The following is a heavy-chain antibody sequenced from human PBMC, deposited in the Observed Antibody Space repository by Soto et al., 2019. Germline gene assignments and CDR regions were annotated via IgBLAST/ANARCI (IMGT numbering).Heavy chain of an antibody. Sequence: SVKVSCKAAGFTFTSSAVQLVRQARGQRLEWIGWIVVGSGNTNYAQKFQERVTITRDMSTSTAYMELSSLRSEDTAVYYCAADRGYAPGYWGQGTLVTVSS. CDR2: IVVGSGNT. J-gene: IGHJ4*02. D-gene: IGHD1-1*01. CDR3: AADRGYAPGY. V-gene: IGHV1-58*01. CDR1: GFTFTSSA.